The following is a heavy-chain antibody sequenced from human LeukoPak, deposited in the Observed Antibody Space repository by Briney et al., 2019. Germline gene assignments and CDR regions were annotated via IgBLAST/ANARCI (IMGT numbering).Heavy chain of an antibody. V-gene: IGHV3-23*01. CDR2: ISGSGGST. J-gene: IGHJ5*02. D-gene: IGHD2-15*01. CDR1: GFTFSSYA. Sequence: GRSLRLSCAASGFTFSSYAMSWVRQAPGKGLEWVSAISGSGGSTYYADSVKGRFTISRDNSKNTLYLQMNSLRAEDTAVYYCANLVVADNWFDPWGQGTLVTVSS. CDR3: ANLVVADNWFDP.